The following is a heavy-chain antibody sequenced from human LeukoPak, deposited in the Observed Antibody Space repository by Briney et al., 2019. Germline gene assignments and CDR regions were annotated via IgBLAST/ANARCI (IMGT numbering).Heavy chain of an antibody. CDR1: SGSISSGDYY. V-gene: IGHV4-30-4*08. J-gene: IGHJ4*02. CDR2: IYYSGST. Sequence: SQTLSLTCTVYSGSISSGDYYWSWIRQPPGKGLEWIGYIYYSGSTYYNPSLKSRVTISVDTSKNQFSLKLSSVTAADTAVYYCARDPINSGSCGWHYFDYWGQGTLVTLSS. CDR3: ARDPINSGSCGWHYFDY. D-gene: IGHD3-10*01.